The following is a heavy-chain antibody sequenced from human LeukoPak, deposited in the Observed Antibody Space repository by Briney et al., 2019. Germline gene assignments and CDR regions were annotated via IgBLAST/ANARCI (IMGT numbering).Heavy chain of an antibody. CDR3: ARDWGTSGSYLY. D-gene: IGHD1-26*01. Sequence: SETLSLTCTVSGYSISSGYYWGWIRQPPGKGLEWIGSIYHSGSTYYNPSLKSRVTISVDTSKNQFSLKLSSVTAADTAVYYCARDWGTSGSYLYWGQGTLVTVSS. J-gene: IGHJ4*02. CDR1: GYSISSGYY. V-gene: IGHV4-38-2*02. CDR2: IYHSGST.